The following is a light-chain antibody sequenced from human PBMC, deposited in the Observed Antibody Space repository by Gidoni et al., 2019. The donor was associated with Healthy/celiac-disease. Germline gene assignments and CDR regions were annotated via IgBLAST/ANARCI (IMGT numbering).Light chain of an antibody. J-gene: IGKJ4*01. CDR3: QQRSNWPT. CDR2: DAS. V-gene: IGKV3-11*01. Sequence: EIVLTHSPATLSLSPGERATLSCRASQSVRSYLAWYQQKPGQAPRLLIYDASNRATGIPARFSGSGSGTDFTLTISSLEPEDFAVYYCQQRSNWPTFGGGTKVEIK. CDR1: QSVRSY.